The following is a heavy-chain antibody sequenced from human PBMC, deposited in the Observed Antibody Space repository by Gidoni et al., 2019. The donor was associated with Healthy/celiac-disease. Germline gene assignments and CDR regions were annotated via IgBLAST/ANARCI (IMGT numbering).Heavy chain of an antibody. D-gene: IGHD2-2*01. V-gene: IGHV3-48*01. Sequence: EVQLVESGGGLVQPGGSLRLSCAASGFPFRSYSMNWVRQAPGKGLEWVSYISSSSSTIYYADSVKGRFTISRDNAKNSLYLQMNSLRAEDTAVYYCARAGYCSSTSCELAAFDIWGQGTMVTVSS. CDR2: ISSSSSTI. CDR3: ARAGYCSSTSCELAAFDI. CDR1: GFPFRSYS. J-gene: IGHJ3*02.